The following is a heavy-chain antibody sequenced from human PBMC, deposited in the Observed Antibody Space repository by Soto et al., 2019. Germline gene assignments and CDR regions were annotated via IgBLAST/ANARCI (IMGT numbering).Heavy chain of an antibody. CDR2: FYNSGNT. V-gene: IGHV4-61*01. Sequence: GTLSLTCTISRGFVSSGSYYWSWIRQPPGKGLEWIGYFYNSGNTNYNPSLKSRVTISVDTSKNQFSLKLSSVAAADTAVYYCARGKGSSGGYFDYWGQGALVTVSS. CDR3: ARGKGSSGGYFDY. CDR1: RGFVSSGSYY. J-gene: IGHJ4*02. D-gene: IGHD3-22*01.